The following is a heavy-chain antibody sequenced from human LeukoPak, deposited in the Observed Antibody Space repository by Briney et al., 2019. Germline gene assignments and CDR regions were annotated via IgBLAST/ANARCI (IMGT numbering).Heavy chain of an antibody. J-gene: IGHJ4*02. D-gene: IGHD5-12*01. CDR1: GSTFSNYW. V-gene: IGHV3-74*01. Sequence: GGSLRLSCVVSGSTFSNYWMHWVRQAPGKGLVWVSRINTDGSDTSYVDSVRGRFTVSRDNAKNTLYLQMNSLRSEDTAVYYCARRGEDGFGYRYWGQGTLVTVST. CDR2: INTDGSDT. CDR3: ARRGEDGFGYRY.